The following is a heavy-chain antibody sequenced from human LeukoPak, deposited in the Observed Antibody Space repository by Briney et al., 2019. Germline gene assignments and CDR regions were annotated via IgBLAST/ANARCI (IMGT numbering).Heavy chain of an antibody. CDR3: ARLDGSGRLKGILDY. J-gene: IGHJ4*02. Sequence: GGSLRLSCAASGFTFSAYWMSWARQAPGKGVEWVANIKEDGSEKYYVDSVKGRFTISRDNAKNSLYLQMNSPRAEDTAVYYCARLDGSGRLKGILDYWGQGTLVTVSS. D-gene: IGHD3-10*01. CDR1: GFTFSAYW. V-gene: IGHV3-7*01. CDR2: IKEDGSEK.